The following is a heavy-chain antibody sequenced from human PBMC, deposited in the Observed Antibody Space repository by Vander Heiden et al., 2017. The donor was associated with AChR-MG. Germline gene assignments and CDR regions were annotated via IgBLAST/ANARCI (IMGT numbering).Heavy chain of an antibody. V-gene: IGHV3-9*01. D-gene: IGHD1-26*01. CDR2: ISWNGGSI. CDR3: AKAESWELPKTGYDY. Sequence: EVQLVESGGGLVQPGRSLRLSCEASGFNFDDYAMHWVRQAPGKGLEVCAGISWNGGSIGYAASVKGRFTISRDNAKNSLYLQMNSLRAEDTALYYCAKAESWELPKTGYDYWGQGTLVTVSS. CDR1: GFNFDDYA. J-gene: IGHJ4*02.